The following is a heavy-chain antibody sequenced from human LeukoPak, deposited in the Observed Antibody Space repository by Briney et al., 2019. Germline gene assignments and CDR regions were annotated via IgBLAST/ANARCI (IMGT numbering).Heavy chain of an antibody. V-gene: IGHV3-48*03. CDR3: ALLAVASDFDY. D-gene: IGHD6-19*01. CDR2: IGSSGTTI. Sequence: GGSLILSCAVSGFPFSIYEMNWVRQAPGKGLEWVSNIGSSGTTIYYADSVKGRFSISRDNAKSSLYLQMDSLRVEDTAVYYCALLAVASDFDYWGQGALVTVSS. J-gene: IGHJ4*02. CDR1: GFPFSIYE.